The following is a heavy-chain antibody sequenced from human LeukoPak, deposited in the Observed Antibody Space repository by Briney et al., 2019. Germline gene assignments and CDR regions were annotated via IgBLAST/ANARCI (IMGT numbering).Heavy chain of an antibody. V-gene: IGHV7-4-1*02. CDR3: AREGSVVVVPAASLPYYYYYGMDV. J-gene: IGHJ6*02. CDR1: GYIFTNYD. D-gene: IGHD2-2*01. Sequence: GASVKVSCKTSGYIFTNYDINWVRQAPGQGLEWMGWINTNTGNPTYAQGFTGRFVFSLDTSVSTAYLQISSLKAEDTAVYYCAREGSVVVVPAASLPYYYYYGMDVWGQGTTVTVSS. CDR2: INTNTGNP.